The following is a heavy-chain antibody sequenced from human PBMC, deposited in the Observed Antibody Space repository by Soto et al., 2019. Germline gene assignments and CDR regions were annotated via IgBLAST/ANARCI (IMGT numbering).Heavy chain of an antibody. CDR1: GGSSSSYY. CDR2: IYTSGST. D-gene: IGHD3-3*01. V-gene: IGHV4-4*07. J-gene: IGHJ6*02. CDR3: ARDEETIFGVRGGYYYGMDV. Sequence: KPSETLSLTCTVSGGSSSSYYWSWIRQPAGKGLEWIGRIYTSGSTNYNPSLKSRVTMSVDTSKNQFSLKLSSVTAADTAVYYCARDEETIFGVRGGYYYGMDVWGQGTTVTVSS.